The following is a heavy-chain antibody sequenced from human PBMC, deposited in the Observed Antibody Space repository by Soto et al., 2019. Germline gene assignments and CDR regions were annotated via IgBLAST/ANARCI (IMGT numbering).Heavy chain of an antibody. V-gene: IGHV4-30-4*01. Sequence: QVQLQESGPGLVKPSQTLSLTCSVSGGYISSASYYWSWIREPPGKGLEWIGYIHYSGSTYYNPSLTSRVTISVDTTKNQFSLKLSSVTAADTAMYYCAREGTYYEIFTGHDAFDIWGQGTMVTVSS. D-gene: IGHD3-9*01. CDR1: GGYISSASYY. J-gene: IGHJ3*02. CDR2: IHYSGST. CDR3: AREGTYYEIFTGHDAFDI.